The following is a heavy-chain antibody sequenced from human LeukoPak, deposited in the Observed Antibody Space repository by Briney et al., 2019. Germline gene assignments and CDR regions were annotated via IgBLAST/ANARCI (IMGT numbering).Heavy chain of an antibody. CDR3: ARDRELGY. V-gene: IGHV4-59*01. CDR2: IYNSGST. CDR1: GDSISIYY. D-gene: IGHD3-10*01. J-gene: IGHJ4*02. Sequence: PSETLSLTCSVSGDSISIYYWSWIRQPPGKGLEWIEYIYNSGSTNYNPSLKSRVTISVDTSKNQFSLKLTSVTAADTAVYYCARDRELGYWGQGTLVTVSS.